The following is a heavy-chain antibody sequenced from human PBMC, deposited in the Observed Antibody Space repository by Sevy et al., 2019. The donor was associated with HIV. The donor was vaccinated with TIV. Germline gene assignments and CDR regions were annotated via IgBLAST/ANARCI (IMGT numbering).Heavy chain of an antibody. V-gene: IGHV1-18*01. CDR2: ISPYDGDT. Sequence: ASVKVSCQSSGYNFNIYTTHWVRQARGQGLEWVGRISPYDGDTDYAHNFHGRVSLTMETSTSTAYLGLTSLRSDDTAVYFCTRDTWELLTGIADYYSGMDVWGQGTTVTVSS. J-gene: IGHJ6*02. D-gene: IGHD1-26*01. CDR1: GYNFNIYT. CDR3: TRDTWELLTGIADYYSGMDV.